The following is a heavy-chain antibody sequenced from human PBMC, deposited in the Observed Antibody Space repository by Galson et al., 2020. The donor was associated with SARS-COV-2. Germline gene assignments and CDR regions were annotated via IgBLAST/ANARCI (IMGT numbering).Heavy chain of an antibody. V-gene: IGHV3-64D*06. Sequence: GGSLRLSCSASGFTFSSYAMHWVRQAPGKGLEYVSAISSNGGSTYYADSVKGRFTISRDNSKNTLYLQMSSLRAEDTAVYYCVKDSRRIAVAGTHVDYWGQGTLVTVSS. CDR2: ISSNGGST. J-gene: IGHJ4*02. CDR3: VKDSRRIAVAGTHVDY. D-gene: IGHD6-19*01. CDR1: GFTFSSYA.